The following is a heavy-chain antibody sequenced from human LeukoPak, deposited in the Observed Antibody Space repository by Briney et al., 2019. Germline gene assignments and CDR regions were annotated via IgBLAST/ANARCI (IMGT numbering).Heavy chain of an antibody. V-gene: IGHV1-69*05. CDR3: ARCSNYYDSSGYYSPIDYYYYMDV. J-gene: IGHJ6*03. CDR1: GGTFSSYA. D-gene: IGHD3-22*01. CDR2: IIPIFGTA. Sequence: SVKVSCKACGGTFSSYAISWVRQAPGQGLEWMGGIIPIFGTANYAQKFQGRVTITTDESTSTAYMELSSLRSEDTAVYYCARCSNYYDSSGYYSPIDYYYYMDVWGKGTTVTVSS.